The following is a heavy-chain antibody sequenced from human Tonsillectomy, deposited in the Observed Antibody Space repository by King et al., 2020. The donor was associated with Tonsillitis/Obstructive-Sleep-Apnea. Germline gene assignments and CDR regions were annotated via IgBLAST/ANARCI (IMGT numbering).Heavy chain of an antibody. CDR2: INHSGST. J-gene: IGHJ6*03. D-gene: IGHD3-10*01. Sequence: VQLPQWGAGLLKPSETLSLTCAVYGGSFSGYYWSWIRQPPGKGLEWIGEINHSGSTNYNPSLKSRVTISVDTSKNQFSLKLSSVTAADTAVYYCARWYRMVRGVIPNGYYMDVWGKGTTVTVSS. V-gene: IGHV4-34*01. CDR3: ARWYRMVRGVIPNGYYMDV. CDR1: GGSFSGYY.